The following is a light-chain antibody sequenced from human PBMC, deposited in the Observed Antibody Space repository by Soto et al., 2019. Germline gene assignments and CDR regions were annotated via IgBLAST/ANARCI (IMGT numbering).Light chain of an antibody. V-gene: IGLV3-1*01. CDR1: KLGDKY. CDR3: QAWDSNTIV. CDR2: QDI. J-gene: IGLJ2*01. Sequence: SYELTQPPSVSVSPGQTASITCSGDKLGDKYASWYQQKPGQSPVLVIYQDIRRPSGIPERFSGSSSGNTATLTISGTQSMDEADYYCQAWDSNTIVFGGGTQLTVL.